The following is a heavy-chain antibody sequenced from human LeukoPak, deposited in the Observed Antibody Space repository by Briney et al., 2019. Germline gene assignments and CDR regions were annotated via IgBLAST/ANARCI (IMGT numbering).Heavy chain of an antibody. Sequence: PSETLSLTCTVSGGSISSYYWSWIRQPAGKGLEWIGRIYTSGSTNYNPSLKSRVTMSVDTSKNLFSLKLSSVTAADTAVYYCARQYCSSSSCPFDYWGQGTLVTVSS. CDR1: GGSISSYY. D-gene: IGHD2-2*01. V-gene: IGHV4-4*07. J-gene: IGHJ4*02. CDR3: ARQYCSSSSCPFDY. CDR2: IYTSGST.